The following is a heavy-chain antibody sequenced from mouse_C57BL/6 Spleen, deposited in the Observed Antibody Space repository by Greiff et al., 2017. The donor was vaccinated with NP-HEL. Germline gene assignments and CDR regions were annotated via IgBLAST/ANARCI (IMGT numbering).Heavy chain of an antibody. V-gene: IGHV1-69*01. CDR3: ARSPLLRGAMDY. D-gene: IGHD1-1*01. CDR1: GYTFTSYW. Sequence: QVQLQQPGAELVMPGASVKLSCKASGYTFTSYWMHWVKQRPGQGLEWIGEIDPSDSYTNYNQKFKGKSTLTVDKSSSTAYMQLSSLTSEDSAVDYCARSPLLRGAMDYWGQGTSGTVAS. CDR2: IDPSDSYT. J-gene: IGHJ4*01.